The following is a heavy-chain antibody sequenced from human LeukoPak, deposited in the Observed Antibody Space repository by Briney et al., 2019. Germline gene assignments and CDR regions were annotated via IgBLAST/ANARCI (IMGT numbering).Heavy chain of an antibody. Sequence: PSETLSLTCTVSGGSISSSSYYWVWIRQPPGKGLEWIGYVFYNGRTSYNPSLKSRVTISADTSKNQFSLKMNSVTAADTAVYYCASGNYYQDYWGQGTVVTVSP. CDR2: VFYNGRT. D-gene: IGHD1-26*01. V-gene: IGHV4-61*05. J-gene: IGHJ4*02. CDR1: GGSISSSSYY. CDR3: ASGNYYQDY.